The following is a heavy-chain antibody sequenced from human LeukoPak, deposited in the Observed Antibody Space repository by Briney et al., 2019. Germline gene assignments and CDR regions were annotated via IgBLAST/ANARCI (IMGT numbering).Heavy chain of an antibody. J-gene: IGHJ4*02. CDR2: LSNTNMI. V-gene: IGHV3-48*01. CDR3: ARRGETAMVGDY. D-gene: IGHD5-18*01. CDR1: VFTFSRYG. Sequence: RGSLRLSCAASVFTFSRYGMNWVRQAPGKGLEWLSYLSNTNMIHYAESVKGRFTISRDNAKNSLYLQMDGLRAEDTAVYYCARRGETAMVGDYWGRGTLVTVSS.